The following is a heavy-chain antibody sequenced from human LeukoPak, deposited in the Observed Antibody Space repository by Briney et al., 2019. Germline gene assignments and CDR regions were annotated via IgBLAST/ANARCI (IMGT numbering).Heavy chain of an antibody. J-gene: IGHJ3*02. CDR3: ARGDPTVTTTGSGGLDI. CDR2: IKSDGSNT. V-gene: IGHV3-74*01. D-gene: IGHD4-17*01. Sequence: GGSLRLSCAASGFTFRSYWMHWVRLPPGKGLVWVSRIKSDGSNTSYADFVKGRFTISRDNAKNTLYLQMNRLRAEDTAVYYCARGDPTVTTTGSGGLDIWGQGTMVTVSS. CDR1: GFTFRSYW.